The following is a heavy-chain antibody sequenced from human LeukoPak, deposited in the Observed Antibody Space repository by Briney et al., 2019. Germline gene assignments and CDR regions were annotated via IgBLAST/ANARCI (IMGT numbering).Heavy chain of an antibody. CDR2: IGPTGRST. J-gene: IGHJ4*02. D-gene: IGHD3-10*01. V-gene: IGHV3-23*01. CDR3: AKDPMVRGSTYDS. CDR1: GFTFSTYA. Sequence: GGSLRLSCAASGFTFSTYAMTWVRHAPGKGLEWVSAIGPTGRSTYYADSVRGRFTISRDNSKNTLYLQMNSLRAEDTAIYYCAKDPMVRGSTYDSWGQGTLVTVSS.